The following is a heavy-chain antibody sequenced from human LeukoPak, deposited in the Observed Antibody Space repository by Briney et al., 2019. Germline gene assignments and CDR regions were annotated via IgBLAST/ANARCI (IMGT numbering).Heavy chain of an antibody. V-gene: IGHV3-23*01. CDR2: ISGSGGST. CDR3: ARDYDILTGHNYFDY. CDR1: GGSFSGYY. D-gene: IGHD3-9*01. J-gene: IGHJ4*02. Sequence: ETLSLTCAVYGGSFSGYYWSWVRQAPGKGLEWVSAISGSGGSTYYADSVKGRFTISRDNSKNTLYLQMNSLRAEDTAVYYCARDYDILTGHNYFDYWGQGTLVTVSS.